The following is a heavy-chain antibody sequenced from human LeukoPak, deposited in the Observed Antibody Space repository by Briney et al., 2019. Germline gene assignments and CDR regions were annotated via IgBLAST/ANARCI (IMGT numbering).Heavy chain of an antibody. D-gene: IGHD6-6*01. CDR2: IYYTGRT. CDR3: ARGRSSSFLDY. J-gene: IGHJ4*02. CDR1: GGSVSSGRYY. Sequence: SETLSLTCTVSGGSVSSGRYYWSWIRQPPGKTLEWLGYIYYTGRTIHSPSLRSRVTLSIDTSKNQFSLKLTSVTAADTAVYYCARGRSSSFLDYWGQGTLVTVSS. V-gene: IGHV4-61*01.